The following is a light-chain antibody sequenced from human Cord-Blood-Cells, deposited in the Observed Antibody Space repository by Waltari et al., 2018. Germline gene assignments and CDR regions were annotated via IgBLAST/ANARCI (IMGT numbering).Light chain of an antibody. CDR2: AAS. CDR1: QSISNY. V-gene: IGKV1-39*01. J-gene: IGKJ3*01. CDR3: QQSYSTLFT. Sequence: DIQMTQSPSSLSESVGDRVTITCRARQSISNYVNWYQQKPGKAPKLLIYAASSLQSGVPSRCSSRGSGTDFTLTISSLQPEVFANYYCQQSYSTLFTFGPGTKVDIK.